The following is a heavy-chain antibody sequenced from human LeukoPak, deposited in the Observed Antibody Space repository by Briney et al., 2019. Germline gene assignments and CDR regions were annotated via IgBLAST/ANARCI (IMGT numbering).Heavy chain of an antibody. CDR3: ARESEEPGVTLFDY. CDR1: GVSISRHY. D-gene: IGHD3-10*01. CDR2: ILTSGTT. Sequence: SETLSLTCTVSGVSISRHYWSWIRQPAGKGLEWIGRILTSGTTNYNPSLRSRLSTSVDTSKNQFSLRLSSVTAADTAVYFCARESEEPGVTLFDYWGQGTLVTVSS. V-gene: IGHV4-4*07. J-gene: IGHJ4*02.